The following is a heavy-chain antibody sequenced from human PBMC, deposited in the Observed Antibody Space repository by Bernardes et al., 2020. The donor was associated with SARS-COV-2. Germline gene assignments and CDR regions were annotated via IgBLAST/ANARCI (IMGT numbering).Heavy chain of an antibody. J-gene: IGHJ3*02. Sequence: ASVKVSCKVSGYTLTELSMHWVRQAPGKGLEWMGGFDPEDGETIYAQKFQGRVTMTEDTSTDTAYMELSSLRSEDTAVYYCATEGDIVVVPAAKFAFDIWGQATIVTVSS. V-gene: IGHV1-24*01. CDR1: GYTLTELS. CDR3: ATEGDIVVVPAAKFAFDI. CDR2: FDPEDGET. D-gene: IGHD2-2*01.